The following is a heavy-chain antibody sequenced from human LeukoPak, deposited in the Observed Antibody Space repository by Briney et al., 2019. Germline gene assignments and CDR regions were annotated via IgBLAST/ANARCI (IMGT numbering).Heavy chain of an antibody. J-gene: IGHJ3*02. CDR2: ISAYNGNT. V-gene: IGHV1-18*01. CDR3: ARAGYYDILTGYYVPDAFDI. CDR1: GYTFTSYG. Sequence: ASVKVSCKASGYTFTSYGISWVRQAPGQGLEWMGWISAYNGNTNYAQKLQGRVTMTTDTSTSTAYMELRSLRSDDTAVYYCARAGYYDILTGYYVPDAFDIWGQGTMVTVSS. D-gene: IGHD3-9*01.